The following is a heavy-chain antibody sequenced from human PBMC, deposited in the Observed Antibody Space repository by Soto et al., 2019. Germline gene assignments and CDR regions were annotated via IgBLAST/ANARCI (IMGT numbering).Heavy chain of an antibody. Sequence: EVQLLESGGGLVQAGGSLRLSCAASGFTFSRDGMSWVRQAPGKGLEWVSLITDNGGSTYYVDSVKGRFTISRDNTKNALFLQMNSLRAEDSAVYYCAKERVTTTAFDYWGQGALVTVSS. J-gene: IGHJ4*02. CDR2: ITDNGGST. D-gene: IGHD4-17*01. V-gene: IGHV3-23*01. CDR1: GFTFSRDG. CDR3: AKERVTTTAFDY.